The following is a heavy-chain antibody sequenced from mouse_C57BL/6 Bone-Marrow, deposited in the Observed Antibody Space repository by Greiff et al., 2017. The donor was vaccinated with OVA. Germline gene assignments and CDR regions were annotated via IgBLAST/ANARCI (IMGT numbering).Heavy chain of an antibody. V-gene: IGHV1-82*01. D-gene: IGHD1-1*01. CDR2: IYPGDGDT. J-gene: IGHJ1*03. CDR3: ARERYGSSHWYFDV. CDR1: GYAFSSSW. Sequence: VQVVESGPELVKPGASVKISCKASGYAFSSSWMNWVKQRPGKGLEWIGRIYPGDGDTNYNGKFKGKATLTADKSSSTAYMQLSSLTSEDSAVYFCARERYGSSHWYFDVWGTGTTVTVSS.